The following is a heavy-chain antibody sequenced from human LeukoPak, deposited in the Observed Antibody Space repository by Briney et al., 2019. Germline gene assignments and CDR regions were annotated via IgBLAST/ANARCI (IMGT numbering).Heavy chain of an antibody. V-gene: IGHV4-39*01. CDR3: ARQGPRARGYCSGGSCYFDY. J-gene: IGHJ4*02. D-gene: IGHD2-15*01. CDR2: IYYSGST. CDR1: GGSISSSSYY. Sequence: SETLSLTCTVSGGSISSSSYYLGWIRQPPGKGLEWIVSIYYSGSTYYNPSLKSRVTISVDTSKNQFSLKLSSVTAADTAVYYCARQGPRARGYCSGGSCYFDYWGQGTLVTVSS.